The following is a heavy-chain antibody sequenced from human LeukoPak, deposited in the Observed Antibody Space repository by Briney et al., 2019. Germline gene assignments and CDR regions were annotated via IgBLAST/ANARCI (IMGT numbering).Heavy chain of an antibody. CDR3: ASQRWLQSSFDY. J-gene: IGHJ4*02. CDR2: ISYDGSDK. V-gene: IGHV3-30*04. D-gene: IGHD5-24*01. Sequence: GGSLRLSCAASGFTFSSYAMYWVRQAPGKGLEWVAVISYDGSDKFYADSVKGRFTISRDSSKNTLYLQMNSLRPEDTAVYYCASQRWLQSSFDYWGQGTLVTVSS. CDR1: GFTFSSYA.